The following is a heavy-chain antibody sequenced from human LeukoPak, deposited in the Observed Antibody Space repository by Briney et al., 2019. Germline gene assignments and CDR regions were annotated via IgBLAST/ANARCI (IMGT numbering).Heavy chain of an antibody. CDR3: AIEDFTIFGVVIRVGFDP. CDR2: FDPEDGVT. D-gene: IGHD3-3*01. V-gene: IGHV1-24*01. CDR1: GYTLTELS. Sequence: ASVKVSCKVSGYTLTELSMHWVRQAPGKGLEWMGGFDPEDGVTIYAQKFQGRVTMTEDTSTDTAYMELSSLRSEDTAVYYCAIEDFTIFGVVIRVGFDPWGQGTLVTVSS. J-gene: IGHJ5*02.